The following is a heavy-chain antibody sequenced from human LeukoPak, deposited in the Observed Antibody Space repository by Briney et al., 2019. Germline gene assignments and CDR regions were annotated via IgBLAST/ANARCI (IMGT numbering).Heavy chain of an antibody. CDR3: ARAGYSGSDFSV. Sequence: SKTLSLTCTVSGGSISSSSYYWGWIRQPPGKGLEWIGSIYYSGSTYYNPSLKSRVTISVDTSKNQFSLKLSSVTATDTAVYYCARAGYSGSDFSVWGKGSTVTVSS. D-gene: IGHD5-12*01. J-gene: IGHJ6*04. CDR2: IYYSGST. V-gene: IGHV4-39*07. CDR1: GGSISSSSYY.